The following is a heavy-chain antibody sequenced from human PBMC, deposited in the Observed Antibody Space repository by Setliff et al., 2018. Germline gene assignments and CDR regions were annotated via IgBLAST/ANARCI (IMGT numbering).Heavy chain of an antibody. CDR3: ARDPGYGGNWGRRDDAFDI. CDR2: IIPIFGTA. CDR1: GGTFSSYA. Sequence: SVKVSCKASGGTFSSYAISWVRQAPGQGLEWMGGIIPIFGTANYAKKFQGRVTISTDESTSTAYMELSSLRSEDTAVYYCARDPGYGGNWGRRDDAFDIWGQGTMVTVSS. D-gene: IGHD7-27*01. J-gene: IGHJ3*02. V-gene: IGHV1-69*05.